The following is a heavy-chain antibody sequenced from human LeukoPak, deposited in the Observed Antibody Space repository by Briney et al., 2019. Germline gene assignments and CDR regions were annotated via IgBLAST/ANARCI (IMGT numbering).Heavy chain of an antibody. CDR3: AKNTPRGYDFDS. CDR1: GFTFNNVV. CDR2: ISNDGGGT. J-gene: IGHJ5*01. V-gene: IGHV3-23*01. Sequence: GGSLRLSCAASGFTFNNVVMSWVRQASGKGLEWVSSISNDGGGTQYADSVRGRFTISRDNSRNTLYVEMNSLRAEDTAIYYCAKNTPRGYDFDSWGQGALVTVSS. D-gene: IGHD5-12*01.